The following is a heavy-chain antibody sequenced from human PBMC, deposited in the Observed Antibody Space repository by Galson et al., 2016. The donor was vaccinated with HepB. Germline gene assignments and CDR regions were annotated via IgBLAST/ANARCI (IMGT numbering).Heavy chain of an antibody. J-gene: IGHJ5*02. Sequence: SLRLSCAASGFTFSSYSMHWVRQAPRKGPVWVARVSTDGSSTAYADSVQGRFTISRDNAKNTLYLQMNSRRAEDTAVYYCASTPFGRATGINWFDPWGQGTLVIVSS. CDR1: GFTFSSYS. V-gene: IGHV3-74*03. CDR3: ASTPFGRATGINWFDP. D-gene: IGHD1-26*01. CDR2: VSTDGSST.